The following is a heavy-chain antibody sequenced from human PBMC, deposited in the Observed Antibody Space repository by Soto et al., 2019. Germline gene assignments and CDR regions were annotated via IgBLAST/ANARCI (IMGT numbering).Heavy chain of an antibody. CDR2: ISGSGGST. CDR3: AKGFWHDSSGYPDAFDI. Sequence: GGSLRLSCAASGFTFSSYAMSWVRQAPGKGLEWVSAISGSGGSTYYADSVKGRFTISRDNSKNTLYLQMNSLRAEDTAVYYCAKGFWHDSSGYPDAFDIWGQGTMVTVSS. D-gene: IGHD3-22*01. V-gene: IGHV3-23*01. J-gene: IGHJ3*02. CDR1: GFTFSSYA.